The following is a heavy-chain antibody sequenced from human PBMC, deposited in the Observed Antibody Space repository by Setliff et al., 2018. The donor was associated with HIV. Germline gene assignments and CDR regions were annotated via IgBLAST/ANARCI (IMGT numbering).Heavy chain of an antibody. CDR1: GGSISSSSYY. V-gene: IGHV4-39*07. J-gene: IGHJ4*02. D-gene: IGHD3-16*01. Sequence: SETLSLTCTVSGGSISSSSYYWGWIRQPPGKGLEWIGSLHYSGTTYYNPSPKRRVTISVDTSMNQFSLNLTSVTAADTAVYYCASLRKQFYYFDNWGQGTLVTVSS. CDR2: LHYSGTT. CDR3: ASLRKQFYYFDN.